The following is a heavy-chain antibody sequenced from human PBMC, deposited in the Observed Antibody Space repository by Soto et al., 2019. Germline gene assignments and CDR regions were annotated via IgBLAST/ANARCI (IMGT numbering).Heavy chain of an antibody. CDR1: GYTFTSYG. CDR2: ISAYNGNT. CDR3: AGVWRSGGWSCRMDV. V-gene: IGHV1-18*01. D-gene: IGHD6-13*01. J-gene: IGHJ6*02. Sequence: QVQLVQSGAEVKKPGASVKVSCKASGYTFTSYGISWVRQAPGQGLEWMGWISAYNGNTNYAEKLQGRVTMTTATSGGAAYVERRSPGSDDTAVYYCAGVWRSGGWSCRMDVWGQGTTVTVSS.